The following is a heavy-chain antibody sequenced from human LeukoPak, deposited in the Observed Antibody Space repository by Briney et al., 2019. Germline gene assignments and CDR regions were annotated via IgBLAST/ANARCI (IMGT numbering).Heavy chain of an antibody. J-gene: IGHJ3*02. D-gene: IGHD3-16*01. CDR2: ISTSSSTK. V-gene: IGHV3-48*01. CDR1: GFTFSAYS. CDR3: ARDNGMIPDAFDI. Sequence: GGSLRLSCAASGFTFSAYSMNWVRQAPGKGLEWVSYISTSSSTKYYAGSVKGRFTISRDNSKNTLYLQMNSLRAEDTAVYYCARDNGMIPDAFDIWGQGTMVTVSS.